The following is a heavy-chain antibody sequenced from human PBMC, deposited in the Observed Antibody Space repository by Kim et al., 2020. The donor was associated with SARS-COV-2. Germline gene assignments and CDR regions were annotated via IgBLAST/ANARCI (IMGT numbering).Heavy chain of an antibody. V-gene: IGHV4-34*01. CDR2: INHSGSA. Sequence: SETLSLTCAVYGGSFSGYYWSWIRQPPGRGLEYIAEINHSGSANYNPSLKSRVTISVDTSKNHFSLRLSSVTAADRAVYYCARGRGRYGYYYGMDVWGQGTTVTVSS. CDR3: ARGRGRYGYYYGMDV. D-gene: IGHD3-16*01. J-gene: IGHJ6*02. CDR1: GGSFSGYY.